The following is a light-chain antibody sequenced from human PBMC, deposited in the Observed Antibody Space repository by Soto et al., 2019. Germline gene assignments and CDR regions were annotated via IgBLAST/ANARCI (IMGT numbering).Light chain of an antibody. J-gene: IGLJ3*02. V-gene: IGLV2-23*01. Sequence: QSALTQPASVSGSPGQSLTISCTGTSSDVGSYNLVSWYQPHPGKAPKLMIYEGSKRPSGVSNRFSGSKSGNTASLTISGLQAEDEADYYCCSYAGSSTQVFGGGTKLTVL. CDR1: SSDVGSYNL. CDR2: EGS. CDR3: CSYAGSSTQV.